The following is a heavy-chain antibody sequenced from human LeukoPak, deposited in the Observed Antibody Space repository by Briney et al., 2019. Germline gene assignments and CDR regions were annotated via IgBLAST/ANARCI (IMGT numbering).Heavy chain of an antibody. Sequence: PGGSLRLSCAASGFTFSRFSMTWVCQAPGEGLEWVSSISGSGGRTYYADSVKGRFTISRDNSKNTLYLQMNSLRAEDTAVYYCAKAHDFWSGYYGYWGQGTLVTVSS. D-gene: IGHD3-3*01. CDR3: AKAHDFWSGYYGY. J-gene: IGHJ4*02. V-gene: IGHV3-23*01. CDR1: GFTFSRFS. CDR2: ISGSGGRT.